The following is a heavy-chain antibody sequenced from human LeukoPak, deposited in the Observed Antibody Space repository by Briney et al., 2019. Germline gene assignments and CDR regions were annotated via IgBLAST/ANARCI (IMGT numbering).Heavy chain of an antibody. D-gene: IGHD3-22*01. CDR2: INRDGTHK. CDR3: ARDRELTSYDSAAFDI. V-gene: IGHV3-7*01. Sequence: GGSLRLSCAASGFTLSNFWMNWVRQAPGKGLEWVAIINRDGTHKEYVDSVKGRFTLSRDNSKNTLYLQMNSLRAEDTAVYYCARDRELTSYDSAAFDIWGHGTMVTVSS. J-gene: IGHJ3*02. CDR1: GFTLSNFW.